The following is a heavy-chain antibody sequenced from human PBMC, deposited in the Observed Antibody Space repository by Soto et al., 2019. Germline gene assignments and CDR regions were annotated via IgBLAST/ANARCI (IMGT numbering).Heavy chain of an antibody. CDR1: GYTFTISP. CDR2: IIPILGIA. CDR3: ARGKGYYYDSSGSPVNWFDP. V-gene: IGHV1-69*04. D-gene: IGHD3-22*01. Sequence: SSVKGSCKASGYTFTISPMHWVRQAPGQGLEWMGRIIPILGIANYAQKFQGRVTITADKSTSTAYMELSSLRSEDTAVYYCARGKGYYYDSSGSPVNWFDPWGQGTLVTVSS. J-gene: IGHJ5*02.